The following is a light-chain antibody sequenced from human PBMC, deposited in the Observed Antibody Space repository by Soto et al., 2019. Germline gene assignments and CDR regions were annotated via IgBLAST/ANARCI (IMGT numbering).Light chain of an antibody. CDR1: QGIRND. CDR2: GTS. J-gene: IGKJ1*01. V-gene: IGKV1-6*01. Sequence: AIQVTQSPSSLSASVGDRVIITCRASQGIRNDLGWYQQKPGKAPKLLIFGTSVLHTGVPSRFSGSGSGTDFTLTISSLQPEDFATYYCPQDHIYPWTFGQGTKVEIK. CDR3: PQDHIYPWT.